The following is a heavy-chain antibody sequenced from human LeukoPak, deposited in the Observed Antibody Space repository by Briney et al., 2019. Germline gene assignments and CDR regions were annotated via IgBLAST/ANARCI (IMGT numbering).Heavy chain of an antibody. Sequence: PSETLSLTCAVYGGSFSGYYWSWIRQPPGKGLEWIGEINHSGSTNYNPSLKSRVTISVDTSKNQFSLKLSSVTAADTAVYYCARGRPLGYCSGGSCYSLRGAFDIRGQGTMVTVSS. CDR2: INHSGST. D-gene: IGHD2-15*01. CDR3: ARGRPLGYCSGGSCYSLRGAFDI. V-gene: IGHV4-34*01. J-gene: IGHJ3*02. CDR1: GGSFSGYY.